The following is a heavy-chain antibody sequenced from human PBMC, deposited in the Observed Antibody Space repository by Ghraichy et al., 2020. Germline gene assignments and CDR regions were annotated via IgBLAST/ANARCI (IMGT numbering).Heavy chain of an antibody. CDR1: GFTVSSNY. J-gene: IGHJ6*02. Sequence: GESLNISCAASGFTVSSNYMSWVRQAPGKGLEWVSVIYSGGSTYYADSVKGRFTISRHNSKNTLYLQMNSLRAEDTAVYYCATTSSSWYDNYYYYGMDVWGQGTTVTVSS. V-gene: IGHV3-53*04. CDR3: ATTSSSWYDNYYYYGMDV. CDR2: IYSGGST. D-gene: IGHD6-13*01.